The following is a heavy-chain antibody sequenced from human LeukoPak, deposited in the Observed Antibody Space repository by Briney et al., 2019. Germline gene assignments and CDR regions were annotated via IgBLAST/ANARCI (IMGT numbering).Heavy chain of an antibody. CDR3: ARVRGSSGNYYYYMDV. Sequence: SVKVSCKASGYTFTGYYMHWVRQAPGQGLEWMGGIIPIFGTANYAQKFQGRVTITADKSTSTAYMELSSLRSEDTAVYYCARVRGSSGNYYYYMDVWGKGTTVTVSS. D-gene: IGHD3-10*01. CDR1: GYTFTGYY. J-gene: IGHJ6*03. V-gene: IGHV1-69*06. CDR2: IIPIFGTA.